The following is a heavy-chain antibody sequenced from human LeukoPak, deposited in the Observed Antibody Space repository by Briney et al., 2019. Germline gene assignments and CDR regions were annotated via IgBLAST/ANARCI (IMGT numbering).Heavy chain of an antibody. V-gene: IGHV1-18*04. Sequence: ASVKVSCKASGYTFTSYYMHWVRQAPGQGLEWMGWISAYNGNTNYAQKLQGRVTMTTDTSTSTAYMELRSLRAEDTAVYYCAGLGYSSEDDFDYWGQGTLVTVSS. CDR1: GYTFTSYY. D-gene: IGHD5-18*01. J-gene: IGHJ4*02. CDR2: ISAYNGNT. CDR3: AGLGYSSEDDFDY.